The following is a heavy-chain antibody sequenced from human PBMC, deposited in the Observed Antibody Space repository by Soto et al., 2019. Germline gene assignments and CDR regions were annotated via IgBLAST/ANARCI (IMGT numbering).Heavy chain of an antibody. D-gene: IGHD2-15*01. J-gene: IGHJ6*02. CDR2: IYYSGST. CDR3: ERGDTHRNFYAMDA. Sequence: SETLSLTCTVSGGSVISGGFYWSWIRHHPGKGLEWVGYIYYSGSTYYNPSLKSRVTVSVDASKNQFSLKLSSVTAADTAVYYCERGDTHRNFYAMDAWGQGPTVTVSS. V-gene: IGHV4-31*03. CDR1: GGSVISGGFY.